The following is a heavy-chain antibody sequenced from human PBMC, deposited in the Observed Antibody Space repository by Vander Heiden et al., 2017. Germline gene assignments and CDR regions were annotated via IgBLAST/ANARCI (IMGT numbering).Heavy chain of an antibody. CDR1: GFTFSNYY. CDR3: ARVYNTDYGMDV. Sequence: EVQLVESGGGLVKPGGSLRLSSAASGFTFSNYYMNWVRQAPGKRLEWVSSIRSSNSYIYYADSVKGRFTISRDNAKNSLYLQMNSLRAEDTAVYYCARVYNTDYGMDVWGQGTTVTVSS. CDR2: IRSSNSYI. V-gene: IGHV3-21*01. D-gene: IGHD1-1*01. J-gene: IGHJ6*02.